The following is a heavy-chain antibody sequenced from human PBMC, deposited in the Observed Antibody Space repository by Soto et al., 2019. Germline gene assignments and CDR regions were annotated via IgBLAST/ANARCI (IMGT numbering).Heavy chain of an antibody. J-gene: IGHJ5*02. V-gene: IGHV3-20*04. CDR1: GFAFDDYY. CDR3: AKDSGYNYGYFRWFDP. CDR2: IHWNGGRK. Sequence: GGSLILSCAASGFAFDDYYMIWVRQVPGKGLEWVSGIHWNGGRKAYADSVKGRFTISRDNAKNSLYLQMNSLRADDTAVYYCAKDSGYNYGYFRWFDPWGQGTLVTVSS. D-gene: IGHD5-18*01.